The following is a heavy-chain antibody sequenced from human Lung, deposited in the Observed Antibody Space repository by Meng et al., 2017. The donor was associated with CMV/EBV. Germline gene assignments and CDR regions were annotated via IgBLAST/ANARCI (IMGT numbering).Heavy chain of an antibody. CDR2: IDWHDDK. J-gene: IGHJ6*02. V-gene: IGHV2-70D*14. Sequence: SGPTLVKPTQTLTLTCTFSGFSLSSTGLRVNWIRQPPGKALEWLARIDWHDDKLYNTSLKTRLTISKDTFKNQVVLTMTDMDHVDTATYYCARTSDYYHVMDVWGQGTXVTVSS. CDR1: GFSLSSTGLR. CDR3: ARTSDYYHVMDV.